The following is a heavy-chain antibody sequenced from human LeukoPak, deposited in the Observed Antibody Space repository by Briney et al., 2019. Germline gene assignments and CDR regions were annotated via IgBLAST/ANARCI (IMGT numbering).Heavy chain of an antibody. V-gene: IGHV4-38-2*02. CDR1: GYSISSGYY. CDR2: IHHSGST. J-gene: IGHJ4*02. D-gene: IGHD3-10*01. Sequence: PSETLSLTCTVSGYSISSGYYWGWIRQPPGKGLEWIGSIHHSGSTHYNPSLKSRVTMSVDTSKNQFSLKLSSVTAADTAVYYCARGDYYGSGSYYTFDYWGQGTLVTVSS. CDR3: ARGDYYGSGSYYTFDY.